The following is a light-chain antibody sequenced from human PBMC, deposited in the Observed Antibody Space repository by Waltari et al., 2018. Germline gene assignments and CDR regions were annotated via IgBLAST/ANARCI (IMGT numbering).Light chain of an antibody. CDR2: STD. V-gene: IGLV8-61*01. Sequence: QTVVTQEPSFSVSPGGTVTLTCGLSSGSVSTNYYTSWYQQTPGPAPRPLIYSTDTRASGVPDRFSGSILGNKAVLTITGAQAHDEADYHCVLYMGGAVLFGGGTKLTVL. CDR3: VLYMGGAVL. J-gene: IGLJ3*02. CDR1: SGSVSTNYY.